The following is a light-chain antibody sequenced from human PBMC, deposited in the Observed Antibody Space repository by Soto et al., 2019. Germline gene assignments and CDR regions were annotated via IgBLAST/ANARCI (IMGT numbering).Light chain of an antibody. V-gene: IGLV2-14*01. CDR2: EVS. Sequence: QSALTQPASVSGSPGQSITISCTGTSSDVGTNNYVSWYQQDPGKAPKLMIFEVSNRPSGVSSRFSGSKSGNTASLTISGLQTEDEADYYCASYTISSTQVFGGGTKLTVL. J-gene: IGLJ3*02. CDR3: ASYTISSTQV. CDR1: SSDVGTNNY.